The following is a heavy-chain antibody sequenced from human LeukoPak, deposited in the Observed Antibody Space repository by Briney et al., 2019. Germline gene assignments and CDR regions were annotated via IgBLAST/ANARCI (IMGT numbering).Heavy chain of an antibody. V-gene: IGHV4-61*01. Sequence: PSETLSLTCTVSGGSISSGSHYWSWIRQPPGKGLEWIGYIYYSGSTNYNPSLKSRVTISVHTSKNQFSLKLSSVTAADTAVYYCARLTGYSSESWFDPWGQGTLVTVSS. CDR2: IYYSGST. D-gene: IGHD3-9*01. J-gene: IGHJ5*02. CDR1: GGSISSGSHY. CDR3: ARLTGYSSESWFDP.